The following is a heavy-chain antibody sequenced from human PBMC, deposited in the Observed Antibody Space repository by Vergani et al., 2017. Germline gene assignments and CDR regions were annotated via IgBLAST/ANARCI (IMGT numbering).Heavy chain of an antibody. D-gene: IGHD5-24*01. J-gene: IGHJ4*02. CDR1: GGTFSSYA. CDR2: IIPILGTA. Sequence: QVQLVQSGAEVKKPGASVKVSCKASGGTFSSYAISWVRQAPGQGLEWMGRIIPILGTANYAQKFQGRVTITADESTSTAYMELSSLRSEDTAVYYCATERDGYNRSPLDYWGQGTLVTVSS. CDR3: ATERDGYNRSPLDY. V-gene: IGHV1-69*11.